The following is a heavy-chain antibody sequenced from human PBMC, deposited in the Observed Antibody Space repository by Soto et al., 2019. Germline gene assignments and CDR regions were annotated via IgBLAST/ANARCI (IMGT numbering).Heavy chain of an antibody. J-gene: IGHJ6*03. CDR2: IKSKADGGTT. V-gene: IGHV3-15*01. Sequence: GGSLRLSCAVSGFTLSNAWMSWVRQAPGKGLEWVGHIKSKADGGTTDYAAPVKGRFTFSRDDSKNTLYLLVNSLKTEDTAVYYCTTHLFNWNYNFYYFYYMDVWGKGTTVTVSS. CDR1: GFTLSNAW. D-gene: IGHD1-7*01. CDR3: TTHLFNWNYNFYYFYYMDV.